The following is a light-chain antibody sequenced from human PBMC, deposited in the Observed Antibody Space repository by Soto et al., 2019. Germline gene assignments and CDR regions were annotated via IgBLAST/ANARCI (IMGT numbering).Light chain of an antibody. V-gene: IGKV3-11*01. CDR1: QSVSSY. Sequence: EIVLTQSPATLSLYPEERATISCRASQSVSSYLAWYQQKPGQAPRLLIYDASNRATGIPARFSGSGSGTDFTLTISSLEPEDFAVYYCQQRSNWLTFGGGTKVDIK. CDR2: DAS. J-gene: IGKJ4*01. CDR3: QQRSNWLT.